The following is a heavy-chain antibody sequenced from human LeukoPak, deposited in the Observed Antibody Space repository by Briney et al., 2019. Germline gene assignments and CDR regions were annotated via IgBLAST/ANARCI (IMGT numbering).Heavy chain of an antibody. V-gene: IGHV4-39*07. J-gene: IGHJ6*03. CDR3: ARDGITMVRGVIITPDMDV. CDR2: IYHSGST. Sequence: SETLSLTCTVSGASINSFNYYWGWIRQPPGKGLEWIGSIYHSGSTYYNPSLKSRVTISVDTSKNQFSLKLSSVTAADTAVYYCARDGITMVRGVIITPDMDVWGKGTTVTVSS. CDR1: GASINSFNYY. D-gene: IGHD3-10*01.